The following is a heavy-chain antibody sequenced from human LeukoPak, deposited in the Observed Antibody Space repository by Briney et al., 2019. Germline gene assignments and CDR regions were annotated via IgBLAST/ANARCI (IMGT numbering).Heavy chain of an antibody. Sequence: TGGSLRLSRVGSGCTLRDYHMDWVRQAPGMGLEWVGRTRSKVRKYATEYAASVKGRFTISRDESENSVFLHLSSLTVEDTALYYCARDGAEGDDSAFDVWGQGTMVTVSS. D-gene: IGHD3-22*01. CDR1: GCTLRDYH. V-gene: IGHV3-72*01. J-gene: IGHJ3*01. CDR2: TRSKVRKYAT. CDR3: ARDGAEGDDSAFDV.